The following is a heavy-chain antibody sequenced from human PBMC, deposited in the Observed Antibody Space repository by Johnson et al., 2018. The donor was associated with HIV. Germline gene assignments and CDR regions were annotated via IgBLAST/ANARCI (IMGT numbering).Heavy chain of an antibody. D-gene: IGHD4-17*01. CDR1: GFTFSSYA. J-gene: IGHJ3*02. CDR3: ARSVDYGDSLCAFDI. V-gene: IGHV3-30-3*01. CDR2: ISYDGSNK. Sequence: QVQLVESGGGVVQPGRPLRLSCAASGFTFSSYAMHWVRQAPGKGLEWVAVISYDGSNKYYADSVKGRFTISRENSKNKLYLQMNSLRAEDTAVYYCARSVDYGDSLCAFDIWGQGTMVTVSS.